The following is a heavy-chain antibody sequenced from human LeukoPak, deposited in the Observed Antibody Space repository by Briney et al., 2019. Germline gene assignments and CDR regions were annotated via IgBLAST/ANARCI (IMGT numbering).Heavy chain of an antibody. CDR3: AKDGVEDTAMVGGY. V-gene: IGHV3-23*01. J-gene: IGHJ4*02. D-gene: IGHD5-18*01. CDR2: ISGSGGST. Sequence: PGGSLRLSCAGSGFTFNNYPISWVRQTPGKGLEWVSAISGSGGSTYYADSVKGRFTISRDNSKNTLYLQMNSLRAEDTAVYYCAKDGVEDTAMVGGYWGQGTLVTVSS. CDR1: GFTFNNYP.